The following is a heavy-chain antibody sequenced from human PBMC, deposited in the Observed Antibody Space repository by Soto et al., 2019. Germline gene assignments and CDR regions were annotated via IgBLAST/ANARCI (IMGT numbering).Heavy chain of an antibody. CDR3: VVGYYDFWSGYRWFDP. CDR1: GFTFSSYA. J-gene: IGHJ5*02. CDR2: ISGSGGST. Sequence: VSLRLSCAAYGFTFSSYAMSCVRQAPGKGQEWVSAISGSGGSTYYADSVEGRFTIYRDNSKNKLYLQMNSLRAEDTAVYYCVVGYYDFWSGYRWFDPWGQGTLVTASS. V-gene: IGHV3-23*01. D-gene: IGHD3-3*01.